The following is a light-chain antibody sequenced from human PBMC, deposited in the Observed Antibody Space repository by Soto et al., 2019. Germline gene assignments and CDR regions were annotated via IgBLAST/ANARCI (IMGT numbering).Light chain of an antibody. V-gene: IGLV1-40*01. CDR2: VNS. J-gene: IGLJ2*01. CDR3: QAFDRRLGNSL. Sequence: QSVLTQPPSMSGAPGQRVTISCTGSSSNIGGYDVHWYQQLPETAPKLLMFVNSNRASGVPDRFSGSKSGTSASLTITGLQPGDEAYYYCQAFDRRLGNSLFGGGTKLTVL. CDR1: SSNIGGYD.